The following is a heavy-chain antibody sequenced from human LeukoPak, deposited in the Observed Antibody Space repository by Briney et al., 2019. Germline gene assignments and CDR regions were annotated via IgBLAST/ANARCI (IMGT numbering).Heavy chain of an antibody. CDR3: AREGIAVPGLDY. J-gene: IGHJ4*02. Sequence: PGGSLRLSCAASGFTFGNYGMSWVRQAPGKGLEWVSGINWNGGSTGYADSVEGRFTISRDNAKNSQYLQMNSLRAEDTALYYCAREGIAVPGLDYWGQGTLVTVSS. D-gene: IGHD6-19*01. V-gene: IGHV3-20*04. CDR2: INWNGGST. CDR1: GFTFGNYG.